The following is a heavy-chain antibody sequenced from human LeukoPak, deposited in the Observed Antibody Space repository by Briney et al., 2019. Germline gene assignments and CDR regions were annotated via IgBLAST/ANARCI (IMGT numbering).Heavy chain of an antibody. V-gene: IGHV4-59*08. Sequence: SETLSLTCTVSGGSIRSYSITTYYWSWIRQPPGKGLEWIGYIYYTGSPNYNHSLKSRVTISVDTSTNQSSLKLSSVTAADTAVYYCARHVGGSGGINYYGLDVWGQGTTVTVSS. D-gene: IGHD3-10*01. CDR1: GGSIRSYSITTYY. CDR2: IYYTGSP. J-gene: IGHJ6*02. CDR3: ARHVGGSGGINYYGLDV.